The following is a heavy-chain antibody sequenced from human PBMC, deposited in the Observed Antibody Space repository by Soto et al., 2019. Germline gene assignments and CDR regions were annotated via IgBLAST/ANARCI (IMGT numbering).Heavy chain of an antibody. J-gene: IGHJ6*02. V-gene: IGHV3-48*02. D-gene: IGHD2-8*01. CDR1: GFTFSSYS. CDR2: ISSSSSTI. CDR3: ARDSRGLMVYPLYGMDV. Sequence: QPGGSLRLSCAASGFTFSSYSMNWVRQAPGKGLEWVSYISSSSSTIYYAESVKGRFTISRDNAKNSLYLQMNSLRDVDTAVYYCARDSRGLMVYPLYGMDVWGQGTTVTVSS.